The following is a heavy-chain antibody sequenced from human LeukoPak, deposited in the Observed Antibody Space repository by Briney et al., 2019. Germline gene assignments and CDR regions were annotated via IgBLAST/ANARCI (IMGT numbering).Heavy chain of an antibody. CDR3: ANAASYSVDY. CDR2: MYFSGST. V-gene: IGHV4-39*01. CDR1: GGSVSSSFYY. J-gene: IGHJ4*02. D-gene: IGHD1-26*01. Sequence: SETLSLTCTVSGGSVSSSFYYSGWIRQPPGKGLEWIGSMYFSGSTHYNPSLKSRVTISVDTSKNQFSLKLTSVTAADTAVYYCANAASYSVDYWGQGTLVTVSS.